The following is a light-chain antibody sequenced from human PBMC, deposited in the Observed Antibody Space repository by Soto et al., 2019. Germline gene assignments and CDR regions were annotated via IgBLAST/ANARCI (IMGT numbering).Light chain of an antibody. CDR2: DGS. Sequence: DIQXSHLRYTLPSLVGYRLTITCRESKSISRWLEWYKKKKGKEXTXXXYDGSSLESGVHTGLRGSGSGKEFNINISRMLPADSATYYCQEDNSYLWTFGDGTKVDI. V-gene: IGKV1-5*01. CDR1: KSISRW. CDR3: QEDNSYLWT. J-gene: IGKJ1*01.